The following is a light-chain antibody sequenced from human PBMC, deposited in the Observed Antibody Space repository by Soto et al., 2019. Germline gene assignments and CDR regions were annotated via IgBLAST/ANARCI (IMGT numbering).Light chain of an antibody. CDR1: QSVSSY. V-gene: IGKV3-20*01. J-gene: IGKJ1*01. CDR2: DAS. CDR3: QQYGSTPRT. Sequence: EIVLTQSPGTLSLSPVERATLSCRASQSVSSYLAWYQQKSGQAPRLLIYDASNRATGIPARFSGSGSGTDFTLTISRLEPEDFAVYYCQQYGSTPRTFGQGTKVDNK.